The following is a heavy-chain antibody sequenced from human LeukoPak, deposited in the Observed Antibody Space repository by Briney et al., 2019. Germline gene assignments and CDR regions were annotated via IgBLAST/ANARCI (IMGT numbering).Heavy chain of an antibody. Sequence: AGGSLRLSCAASGFSFSSYDLHWVRQRKGESPEWVSAIGTAGDTYYPGSVKGRFTISRENAKNSLYLQMNSLEVGDTAVYYCASATRGGYYDHWGQGTLVTVSS. V-gene: IGHV3-13*01. CDR2: IGTAGDT. CDR1: GFSFSSYD. J-gene: IGHJ5*02. D-gene: IGHD3-22*01. CDR3: ASATRGGYYDH.